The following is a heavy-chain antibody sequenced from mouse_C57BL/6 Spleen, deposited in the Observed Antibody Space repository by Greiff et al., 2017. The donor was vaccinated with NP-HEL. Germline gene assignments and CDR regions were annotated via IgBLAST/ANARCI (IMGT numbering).Heavy chain of an antibody. D-gene: IGHD1-1*01. J-gene: IGHJ1*03. CDR1: GFTFSDYG. V-gene: IGHV5-17*01. Sequence: EVMLVESGGGLVKPGGSLKLSCAASGFTFSDYGMHWVRQAPEKGLEWVAYISSGSSTIYYADTVKGRFTISRDNAKNTLFLQMTSLRSEDTAMYYCARNYVDWYFDVWGTGTTVTVSS. CDR2: ISSGSSTI. CDR3: ARNYVDWYFDV.